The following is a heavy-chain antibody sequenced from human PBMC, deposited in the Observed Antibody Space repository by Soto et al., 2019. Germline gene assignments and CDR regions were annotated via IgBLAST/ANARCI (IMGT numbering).Heavy chain of an antibody. Sequence: QVHLVQSGAEVKKPGASVKVSCKGSGYAFTTYGITWVRQAPGQGLEWMGWISAHNGNTNYAQKLQGRVTVTRDPSTSTAYMELRSLSSDDTAVYYCASGRYGDYWGQGAVVTVSS. D-gene: IGHD1-26*01. CDR1: GYAFTTYG. CDR2: ISAHNGNT. J-gene: IGHJ4*02. CDR3: ASGRYGDY. V-gene: IGHV1-18*01.